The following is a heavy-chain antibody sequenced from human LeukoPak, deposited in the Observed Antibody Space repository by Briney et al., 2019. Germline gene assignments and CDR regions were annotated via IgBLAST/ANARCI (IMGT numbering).Heavy chain of an antibody. CDR1: GSTFADFA. Sequence: GGPLRLSCPAPGSTFADFAIHGVGQAPGKGREGVSLISGDGGSTYYADSVKGRFTISRDNSKNSLYLQMNSLRTEDTALYYCATIGEIVVVAAYFDYWGQGTLVTVSS. CDR3: ATIGEIVVVAAYFDY. CDR2: ISGDGGST. V-gene: IGHV3-43*02. J-gene: IGHJ4*02. D-gene: IGHD2-15*01.